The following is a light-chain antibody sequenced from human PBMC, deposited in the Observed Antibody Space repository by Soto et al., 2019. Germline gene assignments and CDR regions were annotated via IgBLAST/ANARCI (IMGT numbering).Light chain of an antibody. V-gene: IGLV1-47*01. CDR1: NSNIGSKY. Sequence: QSVLTQPPSASGTPGQRVITSCSGSNSNIGSKYVYWYQQLPGTAPKLLMYRNNQRPSGVPDRFSGSNSGTSASLAISGLRSEDEADYYCGEWDNNLGGPAFGGGTKVTVL. CDR3: GEWDNNLGGPA. J-gene: IGLJ2*01. CDR2: RNN.